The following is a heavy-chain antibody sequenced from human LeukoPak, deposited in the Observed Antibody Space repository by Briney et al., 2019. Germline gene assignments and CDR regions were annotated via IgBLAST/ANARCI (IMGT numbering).Heavy chain of an antibody. CDR2: ISWNSGSI. CDR1: GFTFDDYA. CDR3: AKADVFPHAFDI. Sequence: GGSLRLSCAASGFTFDDYAMHWVRQAPGKGLEWVSGISWNSGSIGYADSVKGRFTISRDNAKNSLYLQMNSLRAEDTALYYCAKADVFPHAFDIWGQGTMVTVSS. D-gene: IGHD3-10*01. J-gene: IGHJ3*02. V-gene: IGHV3-9*01.